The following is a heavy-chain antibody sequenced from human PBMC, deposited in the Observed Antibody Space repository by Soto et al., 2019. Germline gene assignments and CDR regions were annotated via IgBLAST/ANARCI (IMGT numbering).Heavy chain of an antibody. Sequence: QVQLVESGGGVVQPGRSLRLSCAASGFTFSSYAMHWVRQAPGKGLEWVAVISYDGSNKYYADSVKGRFTISRDNSKNTLYLQMNSLRAEDTAVYYCAREGGEQLVLGLVHYYYGMDVWGQGTTVTVSS. D-gene: IGHD6-6*01. V-gene: IGHV3-30-3*01. CDR3: AREGGEQLVLGLVHYYYGMDV. CDR2: ISYDGSNK. CDR1: GFTFSSYA. J-gene: IGHJ6*02.